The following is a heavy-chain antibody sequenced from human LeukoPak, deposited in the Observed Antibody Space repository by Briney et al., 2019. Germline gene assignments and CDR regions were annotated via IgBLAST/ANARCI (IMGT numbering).Heavy chain of an antibody. J-gene: IGHJ4*02. Sequence: SETLSLTCTVSGGSISSSSYYWGWIRQPPGKGLEWIGSIYYSGSTYYNPSLKSRVTISVDTSKNQFSLKLSSVTAADTAVYYRAEPARNYDFWSGSDYYFDYWGQGALVTVSS. V-gene: IGHV4-39*01. CDR2: IYYSGST. D-gene: IGHD3-3*01. CDR1: GGSISSSSYY. CDR3: AEPARNYDFWSGSDYYFDY.